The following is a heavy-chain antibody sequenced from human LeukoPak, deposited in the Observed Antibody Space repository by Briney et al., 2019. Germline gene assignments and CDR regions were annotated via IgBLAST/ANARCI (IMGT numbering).Heavy chain of an antibody. CDR2: INPNSGGT. V-gene: IGHV1-2*06. CDR3: ARERFVGGVPAAIGY. CDR1: GYTFTGYY. J-gene: IGHJ4*02. Sequence: ASVKVSCKASGYTFTGYYMHWVRQAPGQGLEWMGRINPNSGGTNYAQKFQGRVTMTRDTSIGTAYMELSRLRSDDTAVYYCARERFVGGVPAAIGYWGQGTLVTVSS. D-gene: IGHD2-2*01.